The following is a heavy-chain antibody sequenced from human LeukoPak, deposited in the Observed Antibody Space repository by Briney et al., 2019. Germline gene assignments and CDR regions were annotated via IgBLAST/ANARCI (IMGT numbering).Heavy chain of an antibody. CDR3: ARSYGDYVYYFDY. CDR1: GGSFSGYY. Sequence: SETLSLTCAVYGGSFSGYYWSWIRQPPGKGLEWIGYIYYSGSTNYNPSLKSRVTISVDTSKNQFSLKLSSVTAADTAVYYCARSYGDYVYYFDYWGQGTLVTVSS. V-gene: IGHV4-59*01. D-gene: IGHD4-17*01. CDR2: IYYSGST. J-gene: IGHJ4*02.